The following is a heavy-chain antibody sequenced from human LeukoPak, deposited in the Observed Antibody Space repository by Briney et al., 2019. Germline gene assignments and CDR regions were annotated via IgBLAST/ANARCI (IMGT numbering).Heavy chain of an antibody. CDR3: AREAPYCGGDCYSGQYYFGY. Sequence: SETPSLTCAVYGGSFSGYYWSWIRQPPGKGLEWIGEINHSGSTNYNPSLKSRVTISVDTSKNQFSLKLSSVTAADTAVYYCAREAPYCGGDCYSGQYYFGYWGQGTLVTVSS. J-gene: IGHJ4*02. V-gene: IGHV4-34*01. D-gene: IGHD2-21*02. CDR1: GGSFSGYY. CDR2: INHSGST.